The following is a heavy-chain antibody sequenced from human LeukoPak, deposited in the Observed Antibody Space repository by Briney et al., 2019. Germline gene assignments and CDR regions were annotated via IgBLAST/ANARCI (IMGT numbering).Heavy chain of an antibody. CDR3: ARDFLGYTFDY. V-gene: IGHV3-7*05. J-gene: IGHJ4*02. CDR2: IREDGSEK. D-gene: IGHD2-2*02. Sequence: GGSLRLSCAAAGFTFSNYWMSWVRQAPGKGPEWVANIREDGSEKYYEDSVKGRFTISRDNAKNSLYLQMDSLRAEDTAVYYCARDFLGYTFDYWGQGTLVTVSS. CDR1: GFTFSNYW.